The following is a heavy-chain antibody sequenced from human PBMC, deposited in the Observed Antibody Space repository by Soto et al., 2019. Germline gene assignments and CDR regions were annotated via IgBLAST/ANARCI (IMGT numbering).Heavy chain of an antibody. CDR1: GFTFISYA. D-gene: IGHD3-9*01. V-gene: IGHV3-23*01. CDR3: AKDSLRYFDWLLSPVSYFDY. CDR2: ISGSGGST. J-gene: IGHJ4*02. Sequence: GGSLRLSCAASGFTFISYAMSWGRQAPGKGLEWVSAISGSGGSTYYADSVKGRFTISRDNSKNTLYLQMNSLRAEDTAVYYCAKDSLRYFDWLLSPVSYFDYWGQGTLVTVSS.